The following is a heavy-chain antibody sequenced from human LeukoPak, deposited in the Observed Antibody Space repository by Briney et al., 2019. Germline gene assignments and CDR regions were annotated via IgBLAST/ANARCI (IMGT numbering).Heavy chain of an antibody. Sequence: GRSLRLSCAASGFTFDDYAMHWVRQAPGKCLEWVSGISWNSGSIGYADSVKGRFTISRDNAKNSLYLQMNSLRAEDMALYYCAKGQSGSSWYYFDYWGQGTLVTVSS. CDR3: AKGQSGSSWYYFDY. J-gene: IGHJ4*02. CDR1: GFTFDDYA. V-gene: IGHV3-9*03. CDR2: ISWNSGSI. D-gene: IGHD6-13*01.